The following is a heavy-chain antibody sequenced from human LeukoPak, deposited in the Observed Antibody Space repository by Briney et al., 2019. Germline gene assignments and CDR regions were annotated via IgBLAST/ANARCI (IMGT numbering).Heavy chain of an antibody. D-gene: IGHD1-26*01. CDR1: GGTFSSYA. CDR3: ARFSGSPQDGFDY. Sequence: GASVKVSCKASGGTFSSYAISWVRQAPGQGLEWMGGIIPIFGTANYAQKFQGRVTITADESTSTAYMELSSLGSEDTAVYYCARFSGSPQDGFDYWGQGTLVTVSS. V-gene: IGHV1-69*13. J-gene: IGHJ4*02. CDR2: IIPIFGTA.